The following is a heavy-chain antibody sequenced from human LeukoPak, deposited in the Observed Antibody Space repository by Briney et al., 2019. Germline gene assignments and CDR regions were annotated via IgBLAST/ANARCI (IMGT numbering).Heavy chain of an antibody. Sequence: GGSLRLSCAASGFTFSSYGMHWVRQAPGKGLEWVAFIRYDGSNKYYADSVKGRFTISRDNSKNTLYLQMNSRRAEDTAVYYCAKDLTYNWNYFDYWGQGTLVTVSS. V-gene: IGHV3-30*02. J-gene: IGHJ4*02. D-gene: IGHD1-20*01. CDR3: AKDLTYNWNYFDY. CDR1: GFTFSSYG. CDR2: IRYDGSNK.